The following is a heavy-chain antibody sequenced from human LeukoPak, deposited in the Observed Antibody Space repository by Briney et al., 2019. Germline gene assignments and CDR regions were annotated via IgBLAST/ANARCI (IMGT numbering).Heavy chain of an antibody. J-gene: IGHJ6*03. D-gene: IGHD2-2*01. CDR2: ISPILGTA. CDR3: ARDVVVPAARDYYYYYMDV. CDR1: GGTFSIYA. Sequence: SVKVSCKASGGTFSIYAISWARQAPGQGLEWMGGISPILGTANYAQKFQGRVTITTDESTSTAYMELSSLRSEDEAVYYCARDVVVPAARDYYYYYMDVWGKGTTVTVSS. V-gene: IGHV1-69*05.